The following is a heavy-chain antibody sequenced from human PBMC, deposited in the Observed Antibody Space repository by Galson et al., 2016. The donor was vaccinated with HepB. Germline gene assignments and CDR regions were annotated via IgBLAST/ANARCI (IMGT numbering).Heavy chain of an antibody. J-gene: IGHJ4*02. CDR2: TYYRSKWSS. V-gene: IGHV6-1*01. CDR1: GDSVSRNTAA. D-gene: IGHD5-12*01. CDR3: ASGTGAYVQ. Sequence: CAFSGDSVSRNTAAWHWIRQSPSRGLEWLGRTYYRSKWSSDYVVSMKGRITINADTSMNQFSLQLNSVTPEDTAVYYCASGTGAYVQWGQGTLVTVSS.